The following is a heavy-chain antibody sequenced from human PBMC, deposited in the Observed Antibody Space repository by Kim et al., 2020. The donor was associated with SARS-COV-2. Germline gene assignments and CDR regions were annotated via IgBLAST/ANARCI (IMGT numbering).Heavy chain of an antibody. CDR3: ARAFGGWGELDAFDI. J-gene: IGHJ3*02. V-gene: IGHV3-64*01. D-gene: IGHD1-26*01. Sequence: NSVKGRFTISRDNSKNTLYLQMGSLRAEDMAVYYCARAFGGWGELDAFDIWGQGTMVTVSS.